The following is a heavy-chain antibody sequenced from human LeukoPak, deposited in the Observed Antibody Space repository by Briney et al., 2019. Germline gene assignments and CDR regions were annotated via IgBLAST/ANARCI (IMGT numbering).Heavy chain of an antibody. V-gene: IGHV4-59*08. J-gene: IGHJ3*01. CDR3: VGTYCGGDCYAMYAFDF. CDR1: GGSISTYY. D-gene: IGHD2-21*02. CDR2: IYYSGNT. Sequence: SETLSLTCAVSGGSISTYYWNWIRQPPGKGLEWIGYIYYSGNTNYNPSLKSRVTFSVDTSKNQFALRMSSVTAADTAVYYCVGTYCGGDCYAMYAFDFWGQGTVVTVSS.